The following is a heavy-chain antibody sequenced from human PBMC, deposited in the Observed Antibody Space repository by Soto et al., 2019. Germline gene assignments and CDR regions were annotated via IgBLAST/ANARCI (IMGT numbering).Heavy chain of an antibody. CDR3: ARGVGSGSYYNQYNWFDP. Sequence: SVKVSCKASGDTFSFYTINWVRQAPGLGLEWMGRVNPILSMSNYAQKVQGRVTMTTDTSTSTAYMELRSLRSDDTAVYYCARGVGSGSYYNQYNWFDPWGQGTLVTVSS. D-gene: IGHD3-10*01. J-gene: IGHJ5*02. CDR1: GDTFSFYT. V-gene: IGHV1-69*02. CDR2: VNPILSMS.